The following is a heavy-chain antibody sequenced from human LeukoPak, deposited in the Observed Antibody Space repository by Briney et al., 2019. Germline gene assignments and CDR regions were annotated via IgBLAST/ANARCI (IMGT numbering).Heavy chain of an antibody. CDR2: ISDDGSNK. CDR1: GFTFSSYA. J-gene: IGHJ6*03. D-gene: IGHD5-18*01. Sequence: PGGSLRLSCAASGFTFSSYAIHWVRQAPGKGLEWVAVISDDGSNKYYADSVKGRFTISRDNSRNTLYLQMNSLRAEDAAVYYCARDRLDTTMTRYYYYYMDVWGKGTTVTVSS. CDR3: ARDRLDTTMTRYYYYYMDV. V-gene: IGHV3-30*04.